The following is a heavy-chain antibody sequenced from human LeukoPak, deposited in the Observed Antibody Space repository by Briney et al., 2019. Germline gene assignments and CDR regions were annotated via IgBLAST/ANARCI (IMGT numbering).Heavy chain of an antibody. J-gene: IGHJ4*02. CDR1: GFTFSSYG. CDR3: ARDLDDTHFDY. D-gene: IGHD3-22*01. V-gene: IGHV3-33*01. CDR2: IWYDGSNK. Sequence: GGSLRLSCAASGFTFSSYGMHWVRQAPGKGLEWVAVIWYDGSNKYYADSGKGRFTISRDNSKNTLYLQMNSLRAEDTAVYYCARDLDDTHFDYWGQGTLVTVSS.